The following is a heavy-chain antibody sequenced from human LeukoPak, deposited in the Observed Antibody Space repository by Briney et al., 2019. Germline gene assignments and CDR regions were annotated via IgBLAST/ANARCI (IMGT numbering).Heavy chain of an antibody. Sequence: SETLSLTCAVYGGSFSGYYWSWIRQPPGKGLEWIGEINHSGSTNYNPSLKSRVTISVDTSKNQFSLKLSSVTAADTAVYYCARSLVVGATYPYHWGQGTLVTVSS. CDR2: INHSGST. V-gene: IGHV4-34*01. D-gene: IGHD1-26*01. J-gene: IGHJ5*02. CDR3: ARSLVVGATYPYH. CDR1: GGSFSGYY.